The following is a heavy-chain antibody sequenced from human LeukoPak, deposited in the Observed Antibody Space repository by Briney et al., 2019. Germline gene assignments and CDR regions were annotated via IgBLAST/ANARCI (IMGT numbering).Heavy chain of an antibody. V-gene: IGHV3-66*01. CDR2: IYSGGST. CDR1: GFTVSSSY. D-gene: IGHD2-21*02. J-gene: IGHJ4*02. Sequence: TGGSLRLSCAASGFTVSSSYMSWVRQAPAKGLEWVSVIYSGGSTYYADSVKGRFTISRDNSKNTLYLQMNSLRAEDTAVYYCAAVVVSGTPYFDYWGQGTLVTVSS. CDR3: AAVVVSGTPYFDY.